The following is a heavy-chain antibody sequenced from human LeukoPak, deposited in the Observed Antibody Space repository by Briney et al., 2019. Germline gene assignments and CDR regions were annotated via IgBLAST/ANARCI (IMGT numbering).Heavy chain of an antibody. CDR3: ARVSTSCYEFDY. J-gene: IGHJ4*02. CDR2: ISAYNGNT. V-gene: IGHV1-18*04. Sequence: GASVKVSCKASGYTFTSYGISWVRQAPGQGREWMGWISAYNGNTNYAQKLQGRVTTTTDTSTSTAYMELRSLRSDDTAVYYCARVSTSCYEFDYWGQGTLVTVSS. CDR1: GYTFTSYG. D-gene: IGHD2-2*01.